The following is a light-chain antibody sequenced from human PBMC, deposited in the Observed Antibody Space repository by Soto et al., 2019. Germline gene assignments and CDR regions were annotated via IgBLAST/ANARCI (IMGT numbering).Light chain of an antibody. CDR1: QDISDV. J-gene: IGKJ5*01. Sequence: DIQMTQSPSALSASVRDRVTITCQASQDISDVLNWYQQQPGKAPKVLIYDASKLQTGVPSRFSGRGSGKDFTFTISSLQPDDSGTYYCQQFYDLPITFGQGTRLEI. V-gene: IGKV1-33*01. CDR3: QQFYDLPIT. CDR2: DAS.